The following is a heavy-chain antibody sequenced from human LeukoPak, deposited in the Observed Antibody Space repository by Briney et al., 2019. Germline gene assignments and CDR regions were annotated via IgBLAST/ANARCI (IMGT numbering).Heavy chain of an antibody. J-gene: IGHJ4*02. D-gene: IGHD1-26*01. CDR1: GYNFRVYA. CDR2: ISSDGNTK. CDR3: TRDSRSNGRRDYFDS. Sequence: GGSLRLSCAVSGYNFRVYAMHRVRQAPGKGLEWVAVISSDGNTKYYADSVKGRFSMSRDNSKNTLYVQMNSLRSEDTAVHYCTRDSRSNGRRDYFDSWGQGTLVTVSS. V-gene: IGHV3-30-3*01.